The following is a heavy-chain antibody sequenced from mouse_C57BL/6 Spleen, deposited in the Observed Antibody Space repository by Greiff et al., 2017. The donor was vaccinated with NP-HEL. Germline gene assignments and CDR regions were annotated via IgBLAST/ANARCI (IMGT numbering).Heavy chain of an antibody. CDR2: INPNNGGT. D-gene: IGHD1-1*01. V-gene: IGHV1-26*01. Sequence: EVQLQQSGPELVKPGASVKISCKASGYTFTDYYMNWVKQSHGKSLEWIGDINPNNGGTSYNQKFKGKATLTVDKSSSTAYMELRSLTSEDSAVYYCVYYGSTFLDYWGQGTTLTVSS. J-gene: IGHJ2*01. CDR1: GYTFTDYY. CDR3: VYYGSTFLDY.